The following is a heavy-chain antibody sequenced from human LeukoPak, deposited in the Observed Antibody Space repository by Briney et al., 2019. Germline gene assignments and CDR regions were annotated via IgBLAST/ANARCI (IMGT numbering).Heavy chain of an antibody. Sequence: SETLSLTCTVSGGSISSVTYYWGWIRQPPGKGLEWIGSIYNSGSTYYHPSLKSRVTLSVDTSKNHFYLKLTSVTAADTAVYHCARHPALDQFDYWGQGTLVTVSS. CDR1: GGSISSVTYY. CDR2: IYNSGST. CDR3: ARHPALDQFDY. J-gene: IGHJ4*02. V-gene: IGHV4-39*01. D-gene: IGHD2-2*01.